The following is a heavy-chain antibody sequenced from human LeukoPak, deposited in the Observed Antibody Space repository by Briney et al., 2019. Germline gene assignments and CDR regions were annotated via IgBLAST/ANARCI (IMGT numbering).Heavy chain of an antibody. CDR3: AKGYYFDSSAYLFDY. V-gene: IGHV3-23*01. J-gene: IGHJ4*02. CDR2: ISGSGGST. Sequence: PGGSLRLSCAASGFTFSSYGMSWVRQAPGKGLEWVSGISGSGGSTYYADSVKGRFTVSRDNSKNTLYLPMNSLRAEDTAVYYCAKGYYFDSSAYLFDYWGQGTLVTVSS. D-gene: IGHD3-22*01. CDR1: GFTFSSYG.